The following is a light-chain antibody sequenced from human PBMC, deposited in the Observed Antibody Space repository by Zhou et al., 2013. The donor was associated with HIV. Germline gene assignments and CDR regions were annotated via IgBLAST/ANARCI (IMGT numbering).Light chain of an antibody. J-gene: IGKJ4*01. V-gene: IGKV3-11*01. Sequence: EIVLTQSPATLSLSPGERANLSCRASQSVGSFLAWYQQKPGQAPRLLIYDASNRATDIPARFSGSGSGTDFTLTIRSLEPEDFAVYYCQHRSNWPLTFGGGTKVEIK. CDR3: QHRSNWPLT. CDR2: DAS. CDR1: QSVGSF.